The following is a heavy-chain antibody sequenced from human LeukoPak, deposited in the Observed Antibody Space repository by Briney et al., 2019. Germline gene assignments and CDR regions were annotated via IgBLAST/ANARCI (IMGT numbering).Heavy chain of an antibody. CDR1: GFTFSSYA. CDR2: ISGSGATT. D-gene: IGHD1-26*01. CDR3: ARSGSYLFY. J-gene: IGHJ4*02. Sequence: GGSLSLSCVASGFTFSSYAMTWVRQGPGKGLEWVSDISGSGATTYYADSVRGRFTISRDNSKNTLFLQVNSLRAEDTAVYYCARSGSYLFYWGQGTLATVSS. V-gene: IGHV3-23*01.